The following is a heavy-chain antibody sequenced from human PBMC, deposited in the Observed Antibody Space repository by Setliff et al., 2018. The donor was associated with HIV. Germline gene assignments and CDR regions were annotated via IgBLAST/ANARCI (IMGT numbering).Heavy chain of an antibody. CDR2: ISTYNGNT. V-gene: IGHV1-18*01. J-gene: IGHJ4*02. CDR3: ARGVAVPHEIYFDF. Sequence: GASVKVSCKASGGTFSTYGISWVRQAPGQGLEWMGWISTYNGNTNYAQKFQGRVTLTTDTSTSTAYMELSYLRSEDTAVYYCARGVAVPHEIYFDFWGQGTLVTVSS. CDR1: GGTFSTYG. D-gene: IGHD1-1*01.